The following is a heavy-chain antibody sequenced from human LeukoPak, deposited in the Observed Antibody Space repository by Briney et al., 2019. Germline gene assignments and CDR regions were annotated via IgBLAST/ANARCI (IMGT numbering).Heavy chain of an antibody. J-gene: IGHJ5*02. CDR2: IYPADSNT. CDR3: ARHIVSEYRSSSSWFDP. Sequence: GESLKISCKGSGYIFTNYWIGWVRQMPGKGLEWMGIIYPADSNTRYSPSFQGQVTISADKSISTAYLQWSSLKASDTAMYYCARHIVSEYRSSSSWFDPWGQGTLVTVSS. CDR1: GYIFTNYW. D-gene: IGHD6-6*01. V-gene: IGHV5-51*01.